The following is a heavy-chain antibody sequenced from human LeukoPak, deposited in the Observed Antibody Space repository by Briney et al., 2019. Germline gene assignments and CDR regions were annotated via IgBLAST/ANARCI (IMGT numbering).Heavy chain of an antibody. Sequence: ASVMIYCKASGYTFDSYAMHCVRQAPGQGLELMGWISAGNGNTKYSQKFQGRVTITRDTSASTAYMELSSLRSEDTAVYYCARGRGAQMGGPAYYFDYWGQGTLVTVSS. CDR2: ISAGNGNT. CDR1: GYTFDSYA. V-gene: IGHV1-3*01. CDR3: ARGRGAQMGGPAYYFDY. D-gene: IGHD1-26*01. J-gene: IGHJ4*02.